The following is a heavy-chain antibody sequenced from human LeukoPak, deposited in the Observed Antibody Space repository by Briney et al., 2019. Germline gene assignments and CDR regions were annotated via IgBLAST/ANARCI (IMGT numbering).Heavy chain of an antibody. CDR3: ARDQVVEAAPTKAWYNWFDP. CDR2: IGTAGDT. Sequence: GGSLRLSCAASGFTFSSYDMHWVRQATGKGLEWVSAIGTAGDTYYPGSVKGRFTISRENAKNSLYLQMNSLRAEDTAVYYCARDQVVEAAPTKAWYNWFDPWGQGTLVTVSS. D-gene: IGHD2-15*01. V-gene: IGHV3-13*01. CDR1: GFTFSSYD. J-gene: IGHJ5*02.